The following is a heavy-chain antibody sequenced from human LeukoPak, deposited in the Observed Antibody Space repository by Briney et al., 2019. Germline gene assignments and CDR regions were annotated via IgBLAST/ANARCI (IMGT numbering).Heavy chain of an antibody. J-gene: IGHJ5*02. V-gene: IGHV4-4*02. CDR3: VSIHLRTSWFDP. Sequence: PSGTLSLTCAVSGGSISSSNWWSWIRQPPGKGLEWIGEISHSGSTTNYNPSLKSRVTISVDTSKNQFSLQWKSVTAADTAVYYCVSIHLRTSWFDPWGQGTLVTVSS. CDR2: ISHSGSTT. CDR1: GGSISSSNW. D-gene: IGHD1-1*01.